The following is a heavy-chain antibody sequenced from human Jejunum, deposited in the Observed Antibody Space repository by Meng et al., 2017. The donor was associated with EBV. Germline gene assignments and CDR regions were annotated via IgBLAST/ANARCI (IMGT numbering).Heavy chain of an antibody. D-gene: IGHD3-16*01. CDR1: VFSISTNGVG. J-gene: IGHJ4*02. Sequence: ISFSDSGHTLVIPTRTLTLTCTLSVFSISTNGVGVGCIRQLPGKAPEWLALIYWDNDKFYNPSLKSRLTIAKDTSKNQVVLTVTSMDPVDTAIYYCAHRRYLRGSWSFGDFDYWGQGTLVTVSS. CDR2: IYWDNDK. CDR3: AHRRYLRGSWSFGDFDY. V-gene: IGHV2-5*02.